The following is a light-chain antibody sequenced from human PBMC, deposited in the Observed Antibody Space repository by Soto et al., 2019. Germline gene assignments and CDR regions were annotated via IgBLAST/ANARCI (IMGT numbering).Light chain of an antibody. J-gene: IGLJ1*01. Sequence: SYDLTRPPSVSVSPGQTARITCSGDALPKQYAYWYQQKPGQAPVVVIYKDNGRPSGIPERFSGSSSGTTVTLTISGVQAEDEAYYYCQSSDSSGRYPYVFGTGTKVTVL. CDR3: QSSDSSGRYPYV. CDR1: ALPKQY. CDR2: KDN. V-gene: IGLV3-25*01.